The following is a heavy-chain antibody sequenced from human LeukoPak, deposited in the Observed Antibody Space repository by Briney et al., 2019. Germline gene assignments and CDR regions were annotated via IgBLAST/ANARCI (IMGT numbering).Heavy chain of an antibody. D-gene: IGHD1-20*01. CDR1: GYTFTSYG. Sequence: ASVKVSCKASGYTFTSYGISWVRQAPGQGLEWMGWISAYNGNTNYAQKLRGRVTMTTDTSTSTAYMELRSLRSDDTAVYYCARVGPRAKANNWNDDDAFDIWGQGTMVTVSS. CDR3: ARVGPRAKANNWNDDDAFDI. J-gene: IGHJ3*02. V-gene: IGHV1-18*01. CDR2: ISAYNGNT.